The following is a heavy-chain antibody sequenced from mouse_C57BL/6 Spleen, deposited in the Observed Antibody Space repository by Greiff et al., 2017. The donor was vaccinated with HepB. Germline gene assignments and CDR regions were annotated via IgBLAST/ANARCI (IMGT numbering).Heavy chain of an antibody. CDR3: ARKEGYYGSSHYYAMDY. Sequence: VQLQQPGAELVKPGASVKLSCKASGYTFTSYWMHWVKQRPGQGLEWIGMIHPNSGSTNYNEKFKSKATLTVDKSSSTAYMQLSSLTSEDSAVYYCARKEGYYGSSHYYAMDYWGQGTSVTVSS. D-gene: IGHD1-1*01. J-gene: IGHJ4*01. V-gene: IGHV1-64*01. CDR2: IHPNSGST. CDR1: GYTFTSYW.